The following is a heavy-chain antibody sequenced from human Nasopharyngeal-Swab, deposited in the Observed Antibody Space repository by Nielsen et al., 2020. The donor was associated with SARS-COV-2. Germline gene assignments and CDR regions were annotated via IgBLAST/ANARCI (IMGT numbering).Heavy chain of an antibody. J-gene: IGHJ4*02. CDR2: IYTNGGT. Sequence: SETLSLTCTVSGGSISTTTYYWSWIRQPAGEGLEWIGRIYTNGGTNYNPSLTSRVTISVDMSKNQFSLKLTSVTAADTAVYYCVRDWSSPSKTAFDYWGQGILVTVSS. V-gene: IGHV4-61*02. CDR3: VRDWSSPSKTAFDY. CDR1: GGSISTTTYY. D-gene: IGHD6-6*01.